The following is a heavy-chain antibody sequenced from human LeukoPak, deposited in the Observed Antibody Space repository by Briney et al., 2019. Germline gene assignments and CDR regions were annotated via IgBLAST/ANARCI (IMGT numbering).Heavy chain of an antibody. CDR1: GGSISSGSYY. J-gene: IGHJ4*02. CDR3: ARGPNSSSWYFDY. D-gene: IGHD6-13*01. V-gene: IGHV4-61*02. Sequence: PPETLSLTCTVSGGSISSGSYYWSWIRQPAGKGLEWIGRIYTSGSTNYNPSLKSRVTISVDTSKNQFSLKLSSVTAADTAVYYCARGPNSSSWYFDYWGQGTLVTVSS. CDR2: IYTSGST.